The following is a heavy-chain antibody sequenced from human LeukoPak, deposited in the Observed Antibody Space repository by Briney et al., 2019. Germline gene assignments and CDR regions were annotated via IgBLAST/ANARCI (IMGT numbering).Heavy chain of an antibody. V-gene: IGHV4-61*01. CDR1: GGSVSSGSYY. J-gene: IGHJ4*02. CDR2: IYYSGST. D-gene: IGHD1-26*01. Sequence: SETLSLTCTVSGGSVSSGSYYWSWIRQPPGKGLEWIGYIYYSGSTNYNPSLKSRVTISVDTSKNQFSLKLSSVTAADTAVYYCARGLGATKYYFDYWGQGTLVTVSS. CDR3: ARGLGATKYYFDY.